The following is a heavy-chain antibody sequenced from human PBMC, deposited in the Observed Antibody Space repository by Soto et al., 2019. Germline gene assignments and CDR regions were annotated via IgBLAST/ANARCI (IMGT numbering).Heavy chain of an antibody. D-gene: IGHD2-2*01. V-gene: IGHV3-23*01. J-gene: IGHJ4*02. Sequence: EVQLLESGGGLEQPGGSLRLSCVGSGHTFHNYAMTWVRQAPGKGLAWVSGSSGSGGSTYYADSVRGRFTISRDDSKNKLYLQMNSLRAEDTAVDYCAKVSRGIGVVPAALNWGQGTLVAVSS. CDR3: AKVSRGIGVVPAALN. CDR1: GHTFHNYA. CDR2: SSGSGGST.